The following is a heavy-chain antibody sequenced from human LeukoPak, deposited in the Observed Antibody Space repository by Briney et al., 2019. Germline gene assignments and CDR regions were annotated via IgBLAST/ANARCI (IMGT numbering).Heavy chain of an antibody. CDR3: ARDAPYYYDSSGYAD. CDR2: IYPGDSDT. Sequence: GESLKISCKGSGYSFASYWIGWVRQMPGKGLEWMGIIYPGDSDTRYSPSFQGQVTISADKSISTAYLQWSSLKASDTAMYYCARDAPYYYDSSGYADWGQGTLVTVSS. J-gene: IGHJ4*02. CDR1: GYSFASYW. D-gene: IGHD3-22*01. V-gene: IGHV5-51*01.